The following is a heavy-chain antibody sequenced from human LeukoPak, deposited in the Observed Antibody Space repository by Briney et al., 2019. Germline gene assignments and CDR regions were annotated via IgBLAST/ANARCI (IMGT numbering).Heavy chain of an antibody. Sequence: SGTLSLTCAVSGGSISSSYWWSWVRQPPGKGLEWIGEVYHSGSTNYYPSLKSRVTISIEKSKNQFSLKLSSVTAADTAVYYCAGAYCGGDCHSGRAFDIWGQGTMVTVSS. J-gene: IGHJ3*02. CDR1: GGSISSSYW. D-gene: IGHD2-21*02. V-gene: IGHV4-4*02. CDR3: AGAYCGGDCHSGRAFDI. CDR2: VYHSGST.